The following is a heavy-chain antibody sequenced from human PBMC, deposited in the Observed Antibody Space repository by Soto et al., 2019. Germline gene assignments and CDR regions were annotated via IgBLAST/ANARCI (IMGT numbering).Heavy chain of an antibody. CDR1: GGTFSSYA. J-gene: IGHJ4*02. D-gene: IGHD3-10*01. CDR2: IIAIYGKA. V-gene: IGHV1-69*05. Sequence: GASVKVSCKASGGTFSSYAISWVRQAPGQRLEWMGWIIAIYGKANYSQKFQGRVTITRDTSASTAYMELSSLRSEDTAVYYCATYGSGSYYYFDYWGQGTLVTVSS. CDR3: ATYGSGSYYYFDY.